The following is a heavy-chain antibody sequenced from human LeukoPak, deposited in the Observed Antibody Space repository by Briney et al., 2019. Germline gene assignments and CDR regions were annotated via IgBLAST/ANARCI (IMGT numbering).Heavy chain of an antibody. D-gene: IGHD6-6*01. V-gene: IGHV4-61*02. CDR2: IYTSGST. CDR1: GGSMXSGGYY. J-gene: IGHJ4*02. Sequence: QTLSLTCAVXGGSMXSGGYYWSWIRQPAGKGLEWIGRIYTSGSTNYNPSLKSRVTMSVYTSKNQFSLKLSSVTAADTAVYYCARGIAARWGQGTLVTVSS. CDR3: ARGIAAR.